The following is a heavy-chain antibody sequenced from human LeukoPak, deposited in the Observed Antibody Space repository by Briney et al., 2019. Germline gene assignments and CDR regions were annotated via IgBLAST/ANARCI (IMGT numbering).Heavy chain of an antibody. D-gene: IGHD6-19*01. Sequence: SETLSLTCTVPGGSISSDYWSWIRQPPGKGLEWIGYIYYTGSTTYNPSLNSRLTISLDTSKTQFSLKLTSVTAADTAVYYCARHIAVGEDVWGQGTTVTVFS. V-gene: IGHV4-59*01. CDR1: GGSISSDY. CDR2: IYYTGST. CDR3: ARHIAVGEDV. J-gene: IGHJ6*02.